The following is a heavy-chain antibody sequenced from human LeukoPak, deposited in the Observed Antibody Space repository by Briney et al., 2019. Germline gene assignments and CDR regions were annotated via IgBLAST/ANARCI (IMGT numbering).Heavy chain of an antibody. Sequence: GESLKISCKGSGYSFTTYWVGWVRQMPGKGLEWMGIIYPGDSATRYSPSFQGLVTISADKSISTAYLQWSSLKASDTAMYYCARQPIGHRGWFDPWGQGTLVTVSS. D-gene: IGHD2-21*01. CDR3: ARQPIGHRGWFDP. J-gene: IGHJ5*02. V-gene: IGHV5-51*01. CDR2: IYPGDSAT. CDR1: GYSFTTYW.